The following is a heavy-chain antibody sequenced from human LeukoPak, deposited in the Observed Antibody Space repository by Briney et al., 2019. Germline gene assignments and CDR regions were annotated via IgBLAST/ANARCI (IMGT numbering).Heavy chain of an antibody. Sequence: HPGGSLRLSCAASGFTFSDYYMSWIRQAPGKGLEWVSYISSSGSTIYYADSVKGRFTISRDNAKNSLYLQMNSLRAEDTALYCAKGLERESRLDSWGQGTLVTVSS. CDR2: ISSSGSTI. J-gene: IGHJ4*02. V-gene: IGHV3-11*01. D-gene: IGHD1-1*01. CDR1: GFTFSDYY. CDR3: AKGLERESRLDS.